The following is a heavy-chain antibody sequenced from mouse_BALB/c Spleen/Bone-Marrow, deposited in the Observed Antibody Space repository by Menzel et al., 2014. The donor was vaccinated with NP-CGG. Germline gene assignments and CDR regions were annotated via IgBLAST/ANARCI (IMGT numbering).Heavy chain of an antibody. CDR2: INPSTGYT. CDR3: ARIYYYGRDY. Sequence: VQLQQSGADLAKPGASVKMSCKASGYTFTNYWMHWVKQRPGQGLGWIGYINPSTGYTEYNQKFKDKATLTADKSSSTAYMQLSSLTSEDSAVYYCARIYYYGRDYWGQGTTLTVSS. J-gene: IGHJ2*01. V-gene: IGHV1-7*01. D-gene: IGHD1-1*01. CDR1: GYTFTNYW.